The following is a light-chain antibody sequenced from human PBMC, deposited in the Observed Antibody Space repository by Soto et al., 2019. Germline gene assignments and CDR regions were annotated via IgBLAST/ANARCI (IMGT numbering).Light chain of an antibody. V-gene: IGLV3-21*04. CDR2: YDS. Sequence: SYELTQPPSVSVAPGKTARITCGGNNIGSKSVHWYQQKPGQAPVLVIYYDSDRPSWIPERFSGSNSCNTATLTISRVEAEDEADYYCQVWDSSSDHPVFGGGTKLTVL. CDR3: QVWDSSSDHPV. CDR1: NIGSKS. J-gene: IGLJ2*01.